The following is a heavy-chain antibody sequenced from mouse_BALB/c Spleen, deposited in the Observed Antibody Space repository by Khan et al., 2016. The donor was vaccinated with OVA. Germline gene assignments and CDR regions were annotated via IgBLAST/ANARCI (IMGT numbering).Heavy chain of an antibody. CDR2: IWSDGST. Sequence: QVHVKQSGPGLVAPSQSLSITCTISGFSLTNYGVHWVRQPPGKGLEWLVVIWSDGSTTYNSAFKSRLTISKDNSKSHVFLKMNSIQTDDTAVYFCARQPYYHYNIMDYWGQGTSVTVSS. CDR1: GFSLTNYG. D-gene: IGHD2-10*01. J-gene: IGHJ4*01. V-gene: IGHV2-6-1*01. CDR3: ARQPYYHYNIMDY.